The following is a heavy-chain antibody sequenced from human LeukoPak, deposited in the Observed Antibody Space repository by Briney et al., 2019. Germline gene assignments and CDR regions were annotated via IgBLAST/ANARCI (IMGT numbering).Heavy chain of an antibody. V-gene: IGHV4-39*01. J-gene: IGHJ4*02. CDR2: IYYSGST. D-gene: IGHD6-19*01. CDR1: GGSISSSSYY. CDR3: ARQRGPYSSGILG. Sequence: SETLSLTCTVSGGSISSSSYYWGWIRQPPGKGLEWIGSIYYSGSTYYNPSLKSRVTISVDTSKNQFSLKLSSVTAADTAVYYCARQRGPYSSGILGWGQGTLVTVSS.